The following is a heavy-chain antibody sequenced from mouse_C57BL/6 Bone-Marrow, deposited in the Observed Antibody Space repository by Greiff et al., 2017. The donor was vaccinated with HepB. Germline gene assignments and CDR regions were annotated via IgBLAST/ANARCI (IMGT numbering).Heavy chain of an antibody. CDR3: ARGDYYGSSFAY. CDR1: GYSITSGYD. D-gene: IGHD1-1*01. V-gene: IGHV3-1*01. J-gene: IGHJ3*01. Sequence: EVKLQESGPGMVKPSQSLSLTCTVTGYSITSGYDWHWIRHFPGNKLEWMGYISYSGSTNYNPSLKSRISITHDTSKNHFFLKCNSVTTEDTATYYCARGDYYGSSFAYWGQGTLVTVSA. CDR2: ISYSGST.